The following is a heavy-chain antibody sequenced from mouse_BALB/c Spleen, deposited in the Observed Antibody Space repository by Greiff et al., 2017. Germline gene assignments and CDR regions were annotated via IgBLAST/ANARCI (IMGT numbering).Heavy chain of an antibody. Sequence: EVQLVESGGGLVKPGGSLKLSCAASGFTFSSYAMSWVRQSPEKRLEWVAEISSGGSYTYYPDTVTGRFTISRDNAKNTLYLEMSSLRSEDTAMYYCARQGAARATYYFDYWGQGTTLTVSS. D-gene: IGHD3-1*01. V-gene: IGHV5-9-4*01. CDR1: GFTFSSYA. J-gene: IGHJ2*01. CDR3: ARQGAARATYYFDY. CDR2: ISSGGSYT.